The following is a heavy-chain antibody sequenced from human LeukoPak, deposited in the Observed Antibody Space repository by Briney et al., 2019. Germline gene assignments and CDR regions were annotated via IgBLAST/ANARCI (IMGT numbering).Heavy chain of an antibody. V-gene: IGHV5-51*01. CDR1: GYSFINYW. CDR2: IYPGDSNT. D-gene: IGHD3-9*01. Sequence: GGSLKISCKGSGYSFINYWIGWVRQMPGKGLEWMGIIYPGDSNTRYSPSFQGQVTISADKSISTAYLQWSSLKASDTAMYYCARQSTWFSPSPAFDPWGQGTLVTVSS. J-gene: IGHJ5*02. CDR3: ARQSTWFSPSPAFDP.